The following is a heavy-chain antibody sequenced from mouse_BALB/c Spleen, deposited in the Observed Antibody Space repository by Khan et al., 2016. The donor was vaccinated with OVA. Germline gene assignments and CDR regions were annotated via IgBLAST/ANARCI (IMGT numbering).Heavy chain of an antibody. D-gene: IGHD2-14*01. Sequence: QIQLVQSGPELKKPGETVQISCKASGFTFTNYGMNWVKQAPGKGLKWMGWINTYTGEPTFADDFKGRFAFSLETYASTAYLQINSLKNEDTATYVCARVGYNGTMDCWGQGTSVTVSS. CDR3: ARVGYNGTMDC. V-gene: IGHV9-3-1*01. CDR1: GFTFTNYG. CDR2: INTYTGEP. J-gene: IGHJ4*01.